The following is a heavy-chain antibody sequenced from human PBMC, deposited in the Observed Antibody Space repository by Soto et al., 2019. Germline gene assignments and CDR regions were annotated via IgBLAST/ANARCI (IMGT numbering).Heavy chain of an antibody. CDR2: ISAYNGNT. CDR3: ARGTYYYDSSGTPFDP. J-gene: IGHJ5*02. D-gene: IGHD3-22*01. V-gene: IGHV1-18*01. CDR1: GYTFTSYG. Sequence: GASVKVSCKASGYTFTSYGISCVRPAPGQGLEWMGWISAYNGNTNYAQKLQGRVTMTTDTSTSTAYMELRSLRSDDTAVYYCARGTYYYDSSGTPFDPWGQGTLVTVYS.